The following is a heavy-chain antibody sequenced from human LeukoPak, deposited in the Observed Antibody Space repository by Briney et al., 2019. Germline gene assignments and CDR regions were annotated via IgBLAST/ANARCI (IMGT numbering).Heavy chain of an antibody. D-gene: IGHD6-13*01. Sequence: PGRSLRLSCAASGFTFSSYAMHRVRQAPGKGLEWVAVISYDGSNKYYADSVKGRFTISRDNSKNTLYLQMNSLRAEDTAVYYCARGIAAAGTVTDQGYYFDYWGQGTLVTVSS. CDR2: ISYDGSNK. CDR3: ARGIAAAGTVTDQGYYFDY. V-gene: IGHV3-30-3*01. CDR1: GFTFSSYA. J-gene: IGHJ4*02.